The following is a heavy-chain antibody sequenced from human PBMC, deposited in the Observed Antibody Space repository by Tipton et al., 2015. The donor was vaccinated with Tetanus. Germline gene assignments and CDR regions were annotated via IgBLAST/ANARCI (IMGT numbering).Heavy chain of an antibody. J-gene: IGHJ4*02. V-gene: IGHV3-23*01. Sequence: SLRLSCAASGFTFSSYAMSWVRQAPGKGLEWVSAISLSGDASFYADSVRGRVSISRDNSQNTLYLQMNSLRAEDTAVYYCASRGAYVGSYGSPLDYWGQGALVTVSS. CDR2: ISLSGDAS. D-gene: IGHD1-26*01. CDR3: ASRGAYVGSYGSPLDY. CDR1: GFTFSSYA.